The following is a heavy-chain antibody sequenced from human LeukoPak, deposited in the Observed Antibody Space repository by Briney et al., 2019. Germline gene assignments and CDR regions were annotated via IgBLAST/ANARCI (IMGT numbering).Heavy chain of an antibody. Sequence: PGGSLRLSCVVSGFTFSDYWMHWVRQVPGKGLVWVSRIKSDGTTTTYADFVKGRFTISRDNAKNILYLQMKSLRTEDTAVYYCARYRGDYGSGSFGYWGQGALVTVSS. CDR3: ARYRGDYGSGSFGY. CDR2: IKSDGTTT. J-gene: IGHJ4*02. CDR1: GFTFSDYW. V-gene: IGHV3-74*01. D-gene: IGHD3-10*01.